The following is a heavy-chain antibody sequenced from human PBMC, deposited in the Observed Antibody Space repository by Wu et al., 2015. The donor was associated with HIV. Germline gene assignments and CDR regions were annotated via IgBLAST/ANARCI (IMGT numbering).Heavy chain of an antibody. V-gene: IGHV1-2*04. CDR2: INPKNGVT. J-gene: IGHJ4*02. CDR1: RYTFTDHY. CDR3: ATEGKVTEEYFDY. Sequence: QAQLVQSGAEVKKPGASVKVSCKASRYTFTDHYIHWVRQAPGQGLEWMGWINPKNGVTRYTQKFQGWVTLTRDTSISTAYMELSRLTSDDTAVYYCATEGKVTEEYFDYWGQGTLVTVSS. D-gene: IGHD7-27*01.